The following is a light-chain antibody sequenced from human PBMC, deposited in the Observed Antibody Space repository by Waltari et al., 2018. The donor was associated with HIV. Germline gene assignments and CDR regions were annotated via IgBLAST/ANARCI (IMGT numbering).Light chain of an antibody. CDR3: AAWDDRMNGFYV. Sequence: QSVLTQPPSASGTPGQRVSISCSGSSSNIGTRTVNWFQQRPGTAPTLLIYNNNQRPSGVPDRFSGSKSGTSASLAISGLQSEDEADYYCAAWDDRMNGFYVFGTGTKVTVL. CDR2: NNN. CDR1: SSNIGTRT. V-gene: IGLV1-44*01. J-gene: IGLJ1*01.